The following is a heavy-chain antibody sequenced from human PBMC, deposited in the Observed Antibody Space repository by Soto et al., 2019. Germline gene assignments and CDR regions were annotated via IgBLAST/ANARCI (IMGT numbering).Heavy chain of an antibody. CDR3: AREFSVYDSTALPIDY. J-gene: IGHJ4*02. D-gene: IGHD3-22*01. Sequence: PSETLSLTCTVSGGSLSSGDYYWSWIRQPPGKGLEWIGYIYYSGSTYYNPSLKSRVTISVDTSKNQFSLKLSSVTAADTAVYYCAREFSVYDSTALPIDYRCQGELVPVS. CDR1: GGSLSSGDYY. CDR2: IYYSGST. V-gene: IGHV4-30-4*01.